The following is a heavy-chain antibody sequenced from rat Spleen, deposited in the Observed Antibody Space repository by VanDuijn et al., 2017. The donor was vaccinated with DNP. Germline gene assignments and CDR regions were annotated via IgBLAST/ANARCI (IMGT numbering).Heavy chain of an antibody. CDR1: GFTLSDYA. J-gene: IGHJ2*01. CDR3: ARQAHGYLYYLDY. D-gene: IGHD1-4*01. V-gene: IGHV5-7*01. CDR2: ITYDVIRT. Sequence: EEQLVESGGGLVQPGRSMTLSCAASGFTLSDYAMVWVRQAPKKGLEWVATITYDVIRTYYRDSVKGRFTISRDNAKSTLNLQMDSLRSEDTATYYCARQAHGYLYYLDYWGQGVMVTVSS.